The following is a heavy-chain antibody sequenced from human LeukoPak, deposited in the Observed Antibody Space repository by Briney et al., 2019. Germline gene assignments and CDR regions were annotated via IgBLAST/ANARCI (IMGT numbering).Heavy chain of an antibody. J-gene: IGHJ3*02. D-gene: IGHD1-1*01. Sequence: SETLSLTCTVSGGSISSGGYYWSWIRQHPGKGLEWIGYIYYSGSTYYNPSLKSRVTISVDTSKNQFSLKLSSVTAADTAVYYCARDQGVRPRNAFDIWGQGTMVTVSS. CDR1: GGSISSGGYY. CDR3: ARDQGVRPRNAFDI. V-gene: IGHV4-31*03. CDR2: IYYSGST.